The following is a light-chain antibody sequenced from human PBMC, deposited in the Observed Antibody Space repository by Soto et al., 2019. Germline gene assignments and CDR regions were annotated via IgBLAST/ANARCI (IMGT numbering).Light chain of an antibody. CDR2: EVS. CDR1: SSDVGGNNY. J-gene: IGLJ1*01. Sequence: QSVLTQPVSVSGSPGQSITISCSVTSSDVGGNNYVSWYQQYPGKAPKLMIYEVSKRPSGGSNRFSGSKSGNTASLTISGLQAEDEADYYCSSYTTSSTYVFGTGTKVTVL. V-gene: IGLV2-14*01. CDR3: SSYTTSSTYV.